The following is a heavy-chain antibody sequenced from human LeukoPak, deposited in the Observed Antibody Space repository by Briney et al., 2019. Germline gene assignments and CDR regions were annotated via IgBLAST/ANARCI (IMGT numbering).Heavy chain of an antibody. V-gene: IGHV3-23*01. CDR2: ISGSGGST. D-gene: IGHD3-22*01. J-gene: IGHJ3*02. Sequence: PGGSLRLSCAASGFTFSSYAMSWVRQAPGKGLEWVSAISGSGGSTYYADSVKGRFTISGDNSKNTLYPQMNSLRAEDTAVYYCAKGGRGTYYYDSSGYYYVWSAFDIWGQGTMVTVSS. CDR3: AKGGRGTYYYDSSGYYYVWSAFDI. CDR1: GFTFSSYA.